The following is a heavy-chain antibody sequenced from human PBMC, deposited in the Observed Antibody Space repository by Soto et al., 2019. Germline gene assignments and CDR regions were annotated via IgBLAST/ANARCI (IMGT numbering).Heavy chain of an antibody. V-gene: IGHV3-30*18. J-gene: IGHJ4*02. Sequence: QVQLVESGGGVVQPGRSLRLSCAASGFTFSSYGMHWVRQAPGKGLEWVAVISYDGSNKYYADSVKGRFTISIDNYKNTLYLQMNSLRAEDTAVYYCANPLSSGWYVGLDYWGQGTLVTVSS. D-gene: IGHD6-19*01. CDR2: ISYDGSNK. CDR1: GFTFSSYG. CDR3: ANPLSSGWYVGLDY.